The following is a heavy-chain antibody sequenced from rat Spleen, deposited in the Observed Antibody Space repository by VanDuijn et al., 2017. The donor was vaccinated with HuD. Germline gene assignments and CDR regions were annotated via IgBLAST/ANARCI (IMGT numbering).Heavy chain of an antibody. CDR1: GFSLTSYN. Sequence: QVQLKESGPGLVQPSQTLSLTCTVAGFSLTSYNVHWVRKPPGKGLEWMGVIWNTGGTRYNSALKSRLSISKDTSKSQVFLKMNSLQTEDTATYYCARDGGGIMDAWGQGASVTVSS. CDR2: IWNTGGT. J-gene: IGHJ4*01. CDR3: ARDGGGIMDA. V-gene: IGHV2-41*01.